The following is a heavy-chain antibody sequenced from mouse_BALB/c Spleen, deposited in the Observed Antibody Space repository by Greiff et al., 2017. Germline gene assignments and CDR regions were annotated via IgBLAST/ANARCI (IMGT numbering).Heavy chain of an antibody. CDR2: IDPENGNT. D-gene: IGHD2-10*02. Sequence: VQLQQSGAELVRPGALVKLSCKASGFNINDYYMHWVKQRPEQGLEWIGWIDPENGNTIYDPKFQGKASITADTSSNTAYLQLSSLTSEDTAVYYCAWGYGNSYYFDDWGQGTTLTVSS. V-gene: IGHV14-1*02. CDR3: AWGYGNSYYFDD. CDR1: GFNINDYY. J-gene: IGHJ2*01.